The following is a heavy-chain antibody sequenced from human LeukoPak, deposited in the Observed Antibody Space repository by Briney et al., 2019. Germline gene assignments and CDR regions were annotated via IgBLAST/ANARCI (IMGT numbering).Heavy chain of an antibody. D-gene: IGHD3-22*01. V-gene: IGHV3-33*01. CDR3: ARDHSDNFFYYYYGMDV. Sequence: GASLRLSCEASGFTFSSYCMHWVRQAPGKGLEWVAFIWYDGSNKYYADSVKGRFTISRDNSKNTLYLQMNSLRAEDTAVYYCARDHSDNFFYYYYGMDVWGQGTTVTVSS. CDR1: GFTFSSYC. CDR2: IWYDGSNK. J-gene: IGHJ6*02.